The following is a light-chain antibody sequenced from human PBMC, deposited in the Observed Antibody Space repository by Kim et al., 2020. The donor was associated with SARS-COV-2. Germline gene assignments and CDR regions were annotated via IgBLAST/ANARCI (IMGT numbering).Light chain of an antibody. CDR2: LTY. J-gene: IGKJ1*01. Sequence: EPASISCRSSQSLLHSDGNTYWDWYLQKPGQSPQLLIYLTYNRASGVPDRFSGSGSGTDCTLKISRVEAEDVGIYYCMQALHLPTFGQGTKVDIK. CDR1: QSLLHSDGNTY. V-gene: IGKV2-28*01. CDR3: MQALHLPT.